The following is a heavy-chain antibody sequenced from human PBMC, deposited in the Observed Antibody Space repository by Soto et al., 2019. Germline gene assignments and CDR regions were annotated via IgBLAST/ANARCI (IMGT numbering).Heavy chain of an antibody. CDR3: AHKGGGDRILDS. D-gene: IGHD3-16*01. J-gene: IGHJ4*02. CDR1: GFSLSTNGVG. Sequence: QITLKESGPTLVKPTQTLTLTCTFSGFSLSTNGVGVGWIRQPPGKALEWLALIYWDDSKEYSPSLRSRLTITKDTSKNQVVLTMTNMDPVDTATYYCAHKGGGDRILDSWGQGTLVTVSS. CDR2: IYWDDSK. V-gene: IGHV2-5*02.